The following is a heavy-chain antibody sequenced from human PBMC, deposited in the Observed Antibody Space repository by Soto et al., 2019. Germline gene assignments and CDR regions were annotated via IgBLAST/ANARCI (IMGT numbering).Heavy chain of an antibody. V-gene: IGHV3-33*01. CDR3: ARGLRAASGRHCFQY. Sequence: QVQLVESGGGVVQPGRSLTLSCAASGFIFSSYGMHWVRQAPGKGLQWVAVIWYDGSNTYYADSVKGRFTISRDNSKNPLYLQMTSLRADDTAVFYCARGLRAASGRHCFQYWGQGTLVTLSS. D-gene: IGHD6-13*01. CDR1: GFIFSSYG. CDR2: IWYDGSNT. J-gene: IGHJ1*01.